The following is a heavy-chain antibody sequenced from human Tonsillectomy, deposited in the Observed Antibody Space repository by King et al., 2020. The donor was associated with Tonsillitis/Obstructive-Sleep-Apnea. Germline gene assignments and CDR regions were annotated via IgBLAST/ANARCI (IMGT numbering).Heavy chain of an antibody. CDR2: INTNTGYT. D-gene: IGHD4-23*01. V-gene: IGHV7-4-1*02. CDR1: GYTFTSFA. J-gene: IGHJ3*02. CDR3: ARPTSDYGGNNAFDI. Sequence: QLVQSGSELKKPGASVKVSCKASGYTFTSFAMNWVRQAPGQGLEWLGWINTNTGYTTYAQVFTGRFVFSFDTSGRTAYLQISSLKTEDTAVYYCARPTSDYGGNNAFDIWGQGTMVTVSS.